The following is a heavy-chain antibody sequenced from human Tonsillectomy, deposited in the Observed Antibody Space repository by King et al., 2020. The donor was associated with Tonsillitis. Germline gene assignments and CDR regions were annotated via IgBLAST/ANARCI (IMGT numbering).Heavy chain of an antibody. J-gene: IGHJ4*02. CDR1: GFTFSSYA. CDR3: AKVLSIAVAGKLDY. Sequence: VQLVESGGGLVQPGGSLRLSCAASGFTFSSYAMSWFRQAPGKGLEWVSAFSGSGGSTYYADSVKGRFTISRDNSKNTLYLQMNSLRAEDTAVYYCAKVLSIAVAGKLDYWGQGTLVTVSS. V-gene: IGHV3-23*04. D-gene: IGHD6-19*01. CDR2: FSGSGGST.